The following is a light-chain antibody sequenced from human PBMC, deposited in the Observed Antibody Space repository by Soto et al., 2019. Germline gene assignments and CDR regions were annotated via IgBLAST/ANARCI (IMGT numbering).Light chain of an antibody. V-gene: IGKV3-15*01. J-gene: IGKJ1*01. CDR3: QHYNSYSEA. Sequence: EIVMTQSPATLSVSQGERATLSCRASQSVSSNLAWYQQKPGQAPRRLIYGASTRATGIPARFSGSGSGTEFTLTISSLQPDDFATYYCQHYNSYSEAFGQGTKADI. CDR1: QSVSSN. CDR2: GAS.